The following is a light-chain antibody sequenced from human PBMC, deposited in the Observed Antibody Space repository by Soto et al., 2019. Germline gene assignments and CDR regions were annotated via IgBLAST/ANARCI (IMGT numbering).Light chain of an antibody. V-gene: IGKV3-15*01. CDR3: QQYNNWPPLIT. Sequence: EIVMTQSPATLSVSPGERATLSCRASQSVSSNLDWYQQKPGQAPRLLIYGASTRATGIPARFSGSGSGTEFTLTISSLRSEDFAVYYCQQYNNWPPLITFGQGTRLEIK. CDR1: QSVSSN. CDR2: GAS. J-gene: IGKJ5*01.